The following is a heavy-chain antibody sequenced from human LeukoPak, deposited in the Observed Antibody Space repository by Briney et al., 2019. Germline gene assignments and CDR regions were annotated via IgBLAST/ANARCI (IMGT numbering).Heavy chain of an antibody. CDR3: ARSDGGSGWYRGPYYFDY. V-gene: IGHV1-8*01. D-gene: IGHD6-19*01. CDR1: GYTFTSYD. CDR2: MNPNGGNT. J-gene: IGHJ4*02. Sequence: GASVKVSCKASGYTFTSYDINWVRQATGQGLEWMGWMNPNGGNTGYAQKFQGRVTMTRNTSISTAYMELSSLRSEDTAVYYCARSDGGSGWYRGPYYFDYWGQGTLVTVSS.